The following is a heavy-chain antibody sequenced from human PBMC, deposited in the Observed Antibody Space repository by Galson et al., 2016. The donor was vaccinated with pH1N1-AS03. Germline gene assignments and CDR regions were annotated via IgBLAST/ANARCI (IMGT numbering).Heavy chain of an antibody. Sequence: LRLSCAASGLIFNHYALHWVRQAPGKGLEWVAVISYDGRKRYYPDSVKGRFTISRENSKNTLYLQMDSLRAEDTAVYYCARDDFAGNYSLDYWGRGTLVTVSS. V-gene: IGHV3-30*04. D-gene: IGHD1-1*01. CDR3: ARDDFAGNYSLDY. CDR1: GLIFNHYA. CDR2: ISYDGRKR. J-gene: IGHJ4*02.